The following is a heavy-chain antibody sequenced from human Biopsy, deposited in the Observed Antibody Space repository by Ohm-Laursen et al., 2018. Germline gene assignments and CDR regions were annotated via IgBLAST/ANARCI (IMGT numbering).Heavy chain of an antibody. CDR2: IKEDGSEK. D-gene: IGHD3-3*01. V-gene: IGHV3-7*01. CDR3: AREETYYAFRSDSETLYGMDV. CDR1: GFTFSSYW. Sequence: SLRLSCAASGFTFSSYWMSWVRQARGKGLEWVANIKEDGSEKHYVDSVKGRFTISRDNAKNSLFLQMNSLRAEDTAVYYCAREETYYAFRSDSETLYGMDVWGQGTTVTVSS. J-gene: IGHJ6*02.